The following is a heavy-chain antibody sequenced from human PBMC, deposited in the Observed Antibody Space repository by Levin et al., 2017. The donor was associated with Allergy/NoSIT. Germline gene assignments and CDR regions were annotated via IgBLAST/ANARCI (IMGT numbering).Heavy chain of an antibody. V-gene: IGHV3-30-3*01. CDR1: GFTFSNYV. J-gene: IGHJ3*02. CDR2: ISFGGSKK. D-gene: IGHD2-2*01. CDR3: AAEPKDIVGVPADMGTFDI. Sequence: GESLKISCVASGFTFSNYVMHWVRQAPGKGLEWVAAISFGGSKKYYADSVKGRFTISRDNSKNTLYLQINSLRVEDTAVYYCAAEPKDIVGVPADMGTFDIWGQGTMVTVSS.